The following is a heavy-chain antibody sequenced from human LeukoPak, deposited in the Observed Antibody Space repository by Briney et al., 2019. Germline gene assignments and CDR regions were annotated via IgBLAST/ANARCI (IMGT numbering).Heavy chain of an antibody. J-gene: IGHJ4*02. D-gene: IGHD3-10*01. CDR1: GFTFSAFW. CDR3: AKDQRRWFGEPYTDY. CDR2: INQGGSEI. Sequence: GGSLRLSCAASGFTFSAFWMSWVRQAPGKGLEWVANINQGGSEIYYVDSVKGRFTISRDNSKNTLYLQMNSLRAEDTALYYCAKDQRRWFGEPYTDYGGQGPLVTVSS. V-gene: IGHV3-7*03.